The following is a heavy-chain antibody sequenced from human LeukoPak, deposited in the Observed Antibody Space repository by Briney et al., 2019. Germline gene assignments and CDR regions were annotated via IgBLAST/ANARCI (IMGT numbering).Heavy chain of an antibody. CDR3: ASLHYDSSLVLGYYFDY. CDR1: GGSISSYY. V-gene: IGHV4-59*12. Sequence: SETLSLTCTVSGGSISSYYWSWIRQPPGKGLEWIGYIYYSGSTYCNPSLKSRVTISVDTSKNQFSLKLSSVTAADTAVYYCASLHYDSSLVLGYYFDYWGQGTLVTVSS. CDR2: IYYSGST. D-gene: IGHD3-22*01. J-gene: IGHJ4*02.